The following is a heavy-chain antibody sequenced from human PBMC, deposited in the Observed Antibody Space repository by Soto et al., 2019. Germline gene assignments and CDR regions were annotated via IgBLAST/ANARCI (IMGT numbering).Heavy chain of an antibody. CDR1: GFTVSSNY. J-gene: IGHJ4*02. Sequence: PGGSLRLSCAASGFTVSSNYMSWVRQAPGKGLEGVSLIYSGGFTYYADSVKGRFTISRDISKTTLYLQMNSLRAEDTAVYYCARQRGCSGDSCYYFDYWGQGT. D-gene: IGHD2-15*01. CDR3: ARQRGCSGDSCYYFDY. CDR2: IYSGGFT. V-gene: IGHV3-53*01.